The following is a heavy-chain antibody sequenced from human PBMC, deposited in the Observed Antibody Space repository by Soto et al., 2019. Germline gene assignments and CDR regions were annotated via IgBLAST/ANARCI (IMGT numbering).Heavy chain of an antibody. CDR2: IIPILNLA. J-gene: IGHJ4*02. Sequence: EASVKVSCKASGYTFTSYGISWVRQAPGQGLEWMGRIIPILNLAHYAQKFQGRVTITADKSTSTAYMELSSLRSEDTAVYYCARELGEMGTISFDYWGQGTLVTVSS. D-gene: IGHD1-1*01. CDR3: ARELGEMGTISFDY. V-gene: IGHV1-69*04. CDR1: GYTFTSYG.